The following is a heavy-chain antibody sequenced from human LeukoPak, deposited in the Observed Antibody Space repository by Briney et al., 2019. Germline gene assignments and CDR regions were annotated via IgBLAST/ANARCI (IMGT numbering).Heavy chain of an antibody. J-gene: IGHJ4*02. Sequence: PSETLSLTCTVSGGSISSGGYYWSWIRQHPGTGLEWIGYIYYSGSTYYNPSLKSRVTISVDTSKNQFSLKLSSVAAADTAVYYCARDVNDFWSGQIDYWGQGTLVTVSS. CDR3: ARDVNDFWSGQIDY. CDR1: GGSISSGGYY. D-gene: IGHD3-3*01. V-gene: IGHV4-31*03. CDR2: IYYSGST.